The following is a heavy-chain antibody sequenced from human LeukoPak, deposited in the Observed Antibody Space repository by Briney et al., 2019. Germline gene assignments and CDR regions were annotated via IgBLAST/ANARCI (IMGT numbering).Heavy chain of an antibody. J-gene: IGHJ5*02. D-gene: IGHD4-23*01. CDR2: INHNGNVN. Sequence: GGSLRLSCAASGFTFSSYWMNWARQAPGKGLEWVASINHNGNVNYYVDSVKGRFTISRDNAKNSLYLQMNSLRTDDTAVYYCARAVENWFDPWGQGTLVTVSS. V-gene: IGHV3-7*01. CDR3: ARAVENWFDP. CDR1: GFTFSSYW.